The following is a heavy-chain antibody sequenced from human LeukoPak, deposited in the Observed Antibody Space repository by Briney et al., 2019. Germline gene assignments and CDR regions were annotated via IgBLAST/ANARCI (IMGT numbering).Heavy chain of an antibody. V-gene: IGHV3-21*01. Sequence: GGSLRLSCAASGFTFSSYSMNWVRQAPGKGLEWVSSISSSSSHIYYADSVKGRFTISRDNAKNSLYLQMNSLRAEDTAVYYCARGLYGDYVPNWFGPWGQGTLVTVSS. CDR1: GFTFSSYS. CDR2: ISSSSSHI. J-gene: IGHJ5*02. CDR3: ARGLYGDYVPNWFGP. D-gene: IGHD4-17*01.